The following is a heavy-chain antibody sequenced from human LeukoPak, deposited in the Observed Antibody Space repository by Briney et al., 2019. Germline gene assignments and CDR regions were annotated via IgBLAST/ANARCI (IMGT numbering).Heavy chain of an antibody. CDR1: GFSFSSYW. V-gene: IGHV3-74*01. J-gene: IGHJ4*02. Sequence: GGSLRLSCAASGFSFSSYWMHWVRQAPGKGLVWVSRINSDGSSTTYADSVKGRFTISRDNAKNTLSLQMNSLRAEDTAVYYCARGKNGDSLFDYWGQGTLVTVSS. D-gene: IGHD4-17*01. CDR2: INSDGSST. CDR3: ARGKNGDSLFDY.